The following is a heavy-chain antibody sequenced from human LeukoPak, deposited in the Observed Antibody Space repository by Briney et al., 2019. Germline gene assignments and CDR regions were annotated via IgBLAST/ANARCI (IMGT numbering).Heavy chain of an antibody. CDR3: ARAAYYGDYGVGYYYYYMDV. CDR1: GGTFSSYA. V-gene: IGHV1-69*05. Sequence: SVKVSCKASGGTFSSYAISWVRQAPGQGLEWMGRIIPIFGTANYAQKFQGRVTITTDESTSTAYMELSSLRSEDTAVYYCARAAYYGDYGVGYYYYYMDVWGKGTTVTVSS. CDR2: IIPIFGTA. J-gene: IGHJ6*03. D-gene: IGHD4-17*01.